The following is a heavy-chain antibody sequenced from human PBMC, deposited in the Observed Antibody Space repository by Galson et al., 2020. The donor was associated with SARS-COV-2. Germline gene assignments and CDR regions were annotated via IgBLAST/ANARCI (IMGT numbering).Heavy chain of an antibody. J-gene: IGHJ4*02. Sequence: ASETLSLTCTVSGGSISSSSYYWGWIRQLPGKGLEWIGSIFYSGSTYYNPALKSRVTISVDTSKNQFSLKLSSVTAADTAVYYCSTDDRLAPYWGQGTLVTVSS. CDR2: IFYSGST. V-gene: IGHV4-39*02. CDR3: STDDRLAPY. D-gene: IGHD3-16*01. CDR1: GGSISSSSYY.